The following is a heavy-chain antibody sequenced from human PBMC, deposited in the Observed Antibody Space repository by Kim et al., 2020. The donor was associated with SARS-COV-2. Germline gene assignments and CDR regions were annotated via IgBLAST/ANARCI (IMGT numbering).Heavy chain of an antibody. CDR1: GFTFDNYA. Sequence: GGSLRLSCAASGFTFDNYAMHWVRQVPGKGPEWVSGISWNSGYIGYADSVKGRFTISRDNAKNSLYLEMNSLRPEDTALYYCSKDRDVGGNYRGRFFDSWGQGTLVTVSS. CDR3: SKDRDVGGNYRGRFFDS. CDR2: ISWNSGYI. D-gene: IGHD1-7*01. V-gene: IGHV3-9*01. J-gene: IGHJ4*02.